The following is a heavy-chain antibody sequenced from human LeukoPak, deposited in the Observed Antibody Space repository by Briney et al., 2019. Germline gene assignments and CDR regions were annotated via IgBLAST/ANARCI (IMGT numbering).Heavy chain of an antibody. Sequence: GASVKVSCKASGYTFTAYYMHWVRQAPGHGREWMGIINPSAGSTTYAQKFQGRVAMTRDTSTCTVYMELSSLRSEDTAVYYCARDRRYNDYDYCFDSWGQGTLVTVSS. CDR2: INPSAGST. D-gene: IGHD5-12*01. J-gene: IGHJ4*02. CDR3: ARDRRYNDYDYCFDS. CDR1: GYTFTAYY. V-gene: IGHV1-46*01.